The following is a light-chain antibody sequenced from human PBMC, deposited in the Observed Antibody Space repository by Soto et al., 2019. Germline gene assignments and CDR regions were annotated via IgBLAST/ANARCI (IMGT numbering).Light chain of an antibody. J-gene: IGKJ2*01. CDR3: QHFGTSQYT. V-gene: IGKV3-20*01. CDR1: QIISSTY. Sequence: EIVLTQSPGTLSLSPGERASLSCRATQIISSTYLAWYQHRPGQPPRLLIYGASTRANGIPDRFSGSGSGTDFTLTISRLEPEDFAVYYCQHFGTSQYTFGQGTKLDIK. CDR2: GAS.